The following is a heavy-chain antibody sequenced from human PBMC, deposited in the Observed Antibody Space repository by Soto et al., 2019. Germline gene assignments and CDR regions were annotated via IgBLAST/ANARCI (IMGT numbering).Heavy chain of an antibody. CDR1: GFTFSSYA. V-gene: IGHV3-30-3*01. Sequence: QVQLVESGGGVVQPGRSLRLSCAASGFTFSSYAMHWVRQAPGKGLEWVAVISYDGSNKYYADSVKGRFTISRDNSKNTRYLQMNSLRAEDTAVYYCARGGSSSWYPYWGQGTLVTVSS. J-gene: IGHJ4*02. CDR2: ISYDGSNK. CDR3: ARGGSSSWYPY. D-gene: IGHD6-13*01.